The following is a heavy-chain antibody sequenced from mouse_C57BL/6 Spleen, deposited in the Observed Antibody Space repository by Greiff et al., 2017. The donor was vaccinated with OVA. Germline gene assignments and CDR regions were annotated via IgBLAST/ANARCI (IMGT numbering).Heavy chain of an antibody. V-gene: IGHV5-17*01. CDR2: ISSGSSTI. J-gene: IGHJ3*01. Sequence: DVKLVESGGGLVKPGGSLKLSCAASGFTFSDYGMHWVRQAPEKGLEWVAYISSGSSTIYYADTVKGRFTISRDNVKNTLFLQMTSLRSEDTAMYYCARPGGSSQFAYWGQGTLVTVSA. CDR1: GFTFSDYG. CDR3: ARPGGSSQFAY. D-gene: IGHD1-1*01.